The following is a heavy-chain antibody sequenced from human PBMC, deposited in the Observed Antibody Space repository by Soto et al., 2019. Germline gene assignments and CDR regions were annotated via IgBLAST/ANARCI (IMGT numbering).Heavy chain of an antibody. CDR1: GFSFSDYS. J-gene: IGHJ4*02. V-gene: IGHV3-48*02. CDR2: IASSSDNT. D-gene: IGHD2-21*02. Sequence: LVASGGGLVYPGGSLRLSCVASGFSFSDYSMNWVHQAPGKGLQWVSYIASSSDNTYYADSVKGRFTVSRDNAKNALFLQMNSLRDDDTATDYCARLPKGSLVTAWGQGTRVTVSS. CDR3: ARLPKGSLVTA.